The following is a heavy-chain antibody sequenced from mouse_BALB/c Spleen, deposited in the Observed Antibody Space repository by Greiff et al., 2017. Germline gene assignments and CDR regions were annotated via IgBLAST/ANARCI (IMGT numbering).Heavy chain of an antibody. J-gene: IGHJ2*01. CDR1: GFTFSSYG. V-gene: IGHV5-6*01. CDR3: ARQDDYAFDY. Sequence: EVMLVESGGDLVKPGGSLKLSCAASGFTFSSYGMSWVRQTPDKRLEWVATISSGGSYTYYPDSVKGRFTISRDNAKNTLYLQMSSLKSEDTAMYYYARQDDYAFDYWGQGTTLTVSS. D-gene: IGHD2-4*01. CDR2: ISSGGSYT.